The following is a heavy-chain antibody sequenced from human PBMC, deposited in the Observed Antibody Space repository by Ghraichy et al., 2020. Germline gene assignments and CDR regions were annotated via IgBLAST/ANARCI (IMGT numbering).Heavy chain of an antibody. J-gene: IGHJ2*01. CDR2: IYYSGST. D-gene: IGHD3-22*01. CDR1: GDPISSSGYY. V-gene: IGHV4-31*03. CDR3: ARDFTMIGGYFDL. Sequence: SETLSLTCTVSGDPISSSGYYWSWIRQHPGEGLEWIGYIYYSGSTYYNPSLKSRVTMSRDTSKNQFSLKLSSMTAADTAVYYCARDFTMIGGYFDLWGRGTLVTVSS.